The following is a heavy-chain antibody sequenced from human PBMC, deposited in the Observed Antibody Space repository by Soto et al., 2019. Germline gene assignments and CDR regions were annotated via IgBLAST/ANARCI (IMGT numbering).Heavy chain of an antibody. J-gene: IGHJ3*02. D-gene: IGHD3-10*01. CDR1: KFTFSSYG. V-gene: IGHV3-30*03. Sequence: QVQLVESGGGVVQPGRSLRLSCAPSKFTFSSYGMHWVRQAPGKGLEWVVVISNDGGNKYYADSVKGRFTISRDNSKNTVYLQMNSLRAEDTAVYYWARLGEHDAFDMWGQGTMVTVSS. CDR2: ISNDGGNK. CDR3: ARLGEHDAFDM.